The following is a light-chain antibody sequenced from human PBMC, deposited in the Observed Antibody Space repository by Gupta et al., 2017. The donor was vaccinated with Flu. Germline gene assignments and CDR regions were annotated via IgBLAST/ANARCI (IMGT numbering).Light chain of an antibody. CDR1: SSNIGSNY. Sequence: QSVLTQPPSASATPGQRVTISCFGSSSNIGSNYVSWYQQLPGTAPKLVMFSNNQRPSGVPDRFSGSKSGASASLAISGLRAEDEAHYYCAAWDDSLSGPVFGGGTKLTVL. V-gene: IGLV1-47*01. J-gene: IGLJ3*02. CDR3: AAWDDSLSGPV. CDR2: SNN.